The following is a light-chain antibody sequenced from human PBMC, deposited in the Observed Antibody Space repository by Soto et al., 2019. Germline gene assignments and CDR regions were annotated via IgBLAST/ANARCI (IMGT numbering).Light chain of an antibody. CDR1: SSDVGGYNY. V-gene: IGLV2-8*01. CDR3: SSYAGSNIYV. CDR2: EVS. J-gene: IGLJ1*01. Sequence: QSVLTQPPSASGPPGQPVTISCTGTSSDVGGYNYVSWYQQHPGKAPKLMIYEVSKRPSGVPDRFSGSKSGNTASLTVSGLQAEDEADYYCSSYAGSNIYVFGTGTKVTVL.